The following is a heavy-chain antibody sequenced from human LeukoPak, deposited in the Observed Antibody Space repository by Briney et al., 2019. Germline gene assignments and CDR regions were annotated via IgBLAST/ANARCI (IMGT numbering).Heavy chain of an antibody. J-gene: IGHJ4*02. CDR2: ISGGAEST. CDR3: AKDSXXCTY. CDR1: GFTISSYG. D-gene: IGHD2-8*01. V-gene: IGHV3-23*01. Sequence: GGSLRLSCTASGFTISSYGMSWVRQAPGKGLEWVSAISGGAESTYYADSVKGRFTISRDSSKNTLYLQMDSLRAEDTAIYYCAKDSXXCTYWGQGXXVTXSS.